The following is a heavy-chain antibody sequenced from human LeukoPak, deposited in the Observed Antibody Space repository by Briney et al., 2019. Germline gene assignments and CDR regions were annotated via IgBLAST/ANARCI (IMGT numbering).Heavy chain of an antibody. D-gene: IGHD3-10*02. J-gene: IGHJ6*04. CDR1: GFTFSDYY. Sequence: GGSLRLSCAASGFTFSDYYMSWIRQAPGKGLEWVSYTGRSGTTIHYADSVKGRFTISRDNAKNSLYLQMNSLRAEDTAVYYCAELGITMIGGVWGKGTTVTISS. CDR3: AELGITMIGGV. V-gene: IGHV3-11*04. CDR2: TGRSGTTI.